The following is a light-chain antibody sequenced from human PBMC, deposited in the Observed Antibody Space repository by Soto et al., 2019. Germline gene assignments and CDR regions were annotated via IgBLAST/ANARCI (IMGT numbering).Light chain of an antibody. Sequence: QSALTQPPSASGSPGQSVTISCTGTSSDVGGYNYVSWYQQHSGKAPKLMIYEVSKRPSGVPDRFSGSKSGNTASLTVSWLQPEDEANYYCSSYARSNSVVFGGGTKLTVL. J-gene: IGLJ2*01. CDR3: SSYARSNSVV. CDR1: SSDVGGYNY. V-gene: IGLV2-8*01. CDR2: EVS.